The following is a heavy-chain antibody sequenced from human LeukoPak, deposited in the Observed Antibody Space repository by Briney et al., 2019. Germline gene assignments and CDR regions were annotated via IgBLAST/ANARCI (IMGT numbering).Heavy chain of an antibody. J-gene: IGHJ4*02. CDR2: INHRGNT. CDR3: ARLPRYFDRFDY. Sequence: SETLSLTCAVYGGSFSGYYWSWIRQPPGKGLEWIGEINHRGNTNYNPSLKSRVTTSVAKNQIFLKLTSVTAADTAVYYCARLPRYFDRFDYWGQGTLVTVSS. V-gene: IGHV4-34*01. D-gene: IGHD3-9*01. CDR1: GGSFSGYY.